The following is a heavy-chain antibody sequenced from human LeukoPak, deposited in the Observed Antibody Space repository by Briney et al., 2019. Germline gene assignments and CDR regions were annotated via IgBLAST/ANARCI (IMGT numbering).Heavy chain of an antibody. D-gene: IGHD6-13*01. CDR3: ARRDEGAPGRGSGY. Sequence: GGSLRLSCAASGFTFSRYWMRWVRQAPGKGLEWVANMNQDGSEKYYLDSVKGRFTISRDNAKNSLYLQMNSLRPEDTAVYYCARRDEGAPGRGSGYWGQGTLVTVSS. V-gene: IGHV3-7*01. CDR2: MNQDGSEK. J-gene: IGHJ4*02. CDR1: GFTFSRYW.